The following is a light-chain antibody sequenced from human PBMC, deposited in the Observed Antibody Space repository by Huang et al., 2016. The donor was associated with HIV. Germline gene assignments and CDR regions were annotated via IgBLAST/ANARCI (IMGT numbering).Light chain of an antibody. CDR3: QQGYITPQT. CDR2: AAS. CDR1: QRISTF. J-gene: IGKJ2*01. Sequence: DIQMTQSPSSLSASVGDRVTITCRASQRISTFLNWYQQKPGKDPKLLIYAASILESGVPSRFSGGGSGTDFALTISSLQPEDFATYYCQQGYITPQTFGQGTNLDIK. V-gene: IGKV1-39*01.